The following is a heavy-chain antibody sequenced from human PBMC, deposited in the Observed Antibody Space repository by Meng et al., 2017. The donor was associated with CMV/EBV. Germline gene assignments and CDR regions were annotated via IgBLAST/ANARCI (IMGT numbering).Heavy chain of an antibody. J-gene: IGHJ5*02. CDR1: GYSFTSYW. D-gene: IGHD2-2*02. V-gene: IGHV5-51*01. Sequence: GESLKISCQGSGYSFTSYWIGWVRQMPGKGLEWMGISYPGDSDTRYSPSFQGQVTISADKSISTAYLQWSSLKASDTAMYYCARLGEGYCSSTSCYIVRQNWFDPWGQGTLVTVSS. CDR3: ARLGEGYCSSTSCYIVRQNWFDP. CDR2: SYPGDSDT.